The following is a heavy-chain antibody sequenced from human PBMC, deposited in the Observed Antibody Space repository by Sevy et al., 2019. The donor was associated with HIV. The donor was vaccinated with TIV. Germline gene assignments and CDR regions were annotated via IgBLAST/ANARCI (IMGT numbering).Heavy chain of an antibody. Sequence: SETLSLTCTVSGGSISSSSYYWGWIRQPPGKGLEWIGSIYYSGSTYYNPSLKSRVTISVDTSKNQFSLKLSALTAADTAVYYCAGDIVVVPAAYIYGWHAFDSWGQGTMVTVSS. CDR1: GGSISSSSYY. CDR2: IYYSGST. CDR3: AGDIVVVPAAYIYGWHAFDS. J-gene: IGHJ3*02. V-gene: IGHV4-39*02. D-gene: IGHD2-2*01.